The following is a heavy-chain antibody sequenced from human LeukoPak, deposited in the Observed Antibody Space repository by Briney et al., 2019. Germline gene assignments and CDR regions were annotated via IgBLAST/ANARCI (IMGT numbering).Heavy chain of an antibody. J-gene: IGHJ4*02. CDR2: IFYSGNT. D-gene: IGHD1-26*01. V-gene: IGHV4-59*08. Sequence: SETLSLTCTVSGVSISAYYWSWIRQPPGKGLEWIGYIFYSGNTIYNPSLRSRVTISADTSKNNLSLMLRSVTAADTAVYYRARLAAISGSDYPDDWGQGALVTVSS. CDR1: GVSISAYY. CDR3: ARLAAISGSDYPDD.